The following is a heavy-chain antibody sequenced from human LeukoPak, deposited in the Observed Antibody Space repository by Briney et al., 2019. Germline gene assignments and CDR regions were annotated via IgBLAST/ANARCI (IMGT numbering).Heavy chain of an antibody. D-gene: IGHD3-9*01. CDR2: ISYDGSNK. CDR1: GFTFSSYA. J-gene: IGHJ6*04. Sequence: GGSLRLSCAASGFTFSSYAMHWVRQAPGKGLEWVSVISYDGSNKYYADSVKGRFTISRDNSKNTLYLQMNSLRAEDTAVYYCARAPSYYDILTAPYGMDVWGKGTTVTVSS. CDR3: ARAPSYYDILTAPYGMDV. V-gene: IGHV3-30*04.